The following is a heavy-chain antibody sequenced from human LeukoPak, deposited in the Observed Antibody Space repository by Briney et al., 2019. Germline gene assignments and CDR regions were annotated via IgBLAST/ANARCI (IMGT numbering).Heavy chain of an antibody. J-gene: IGHJ4*02. V-gene: IGHV1-24*01. Sequence: GASVKVSCKVSGLSFIELSFHWVRQAPGQGLEWMGWINPNSGGTNYAQKFQGRVTMTEDTSTDTAYMELSSLRSEDTAVYYCATVVYYDSSGTMGNYFDYWGQGTLVTVSS. CDR2: INPNSGGT. CDR1: GLSFIELS. CDR3: ATVVYYDSSGTMGNYFDY. D-gene: IGHD3-22*01.